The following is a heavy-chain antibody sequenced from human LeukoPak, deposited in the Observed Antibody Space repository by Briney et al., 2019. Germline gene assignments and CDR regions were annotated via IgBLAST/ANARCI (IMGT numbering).Heavy chain of an antibody. Sequence: ASVKVSCKASGNTFTGYYMHWVRQAPGQGLEWMGWINPNSGATNYAQKFQGRVTMTRDTSISTAYVELSRLRSDDTAVYYCATQRGSYLWGTDFDCWGQGTLVTVSS. CDR2: INPNSGAT. CDR3: ATQRGSYLWGTDFDC. CDR1: GNTFTGYY. D-gene: IGHD3-16*01. J-gene: IGHJ4*02. V-gene: IGHV1-2*02.